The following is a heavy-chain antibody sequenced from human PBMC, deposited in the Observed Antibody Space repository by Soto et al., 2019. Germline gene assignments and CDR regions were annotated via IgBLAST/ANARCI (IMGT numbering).Heavy chain of an antibody. V-gene: IGHV3-30-3*01. CDR2: ISYDGSNK. D-gene: IGHD3-10*01. CDR1: GFTFSSYA. Sequence: GGSLRLSCAASGFTFSSYAMHWVRQAPGKGLELVAVISYDGSNKYYADSVKGRFTISRDNSKNTLYLQMNSLRAEDTAVYYYARDVDTYYYGSGSPYGMDVWGQGTTVTVSS. J-gene: IGHJ6*02. CDR3: ARDVDTYYYGSGSPYGMDV.